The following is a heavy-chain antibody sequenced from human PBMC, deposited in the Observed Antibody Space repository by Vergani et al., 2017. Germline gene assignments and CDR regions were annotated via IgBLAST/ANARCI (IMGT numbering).Heavy chain of an antibody. V-gene: IGHV4-59*01. Sequence: QVQLQESGPGLVKPSETLSLTCTVSGGSISSYYWSWIRQPPGKGLEWIGYIYYSGSTNYNPSLKSRVTISVDTSKNQFSLKLSSVTAADTAVYYCAGDSGGYSYGYFGYWGQGTLVTVSS. CDR3: AGDSGGYSYGYFGY. CDR1: GGSISSYY. D-gene: IGHD5-18*01. J-gene: IGHJ4*02. CDR2: IYYSGST.